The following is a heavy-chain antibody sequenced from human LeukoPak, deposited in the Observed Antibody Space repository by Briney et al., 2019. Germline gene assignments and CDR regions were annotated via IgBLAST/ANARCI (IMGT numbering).Heavy chain of an antibody. J-gene: IGHJ6*03. V-gene: IGHV4-34*01. CDR2: INHSGTT. CDR1: GGSFSDYY. Sequence: PSETLSLTCVVYGGSFSDYYWSWVRQPPGKGLEWIGEINHSGTTKYNPSLKSRLTISIHTSNNQFSLNLNSVTAADTAVYYCARGEGTLAGRRWPYYFYYYMYVWGKGTTVTIFS. D-gene: IGHD6-13*01. CDR3: ARGEGTLAGRRWPYYFYYYMYV.